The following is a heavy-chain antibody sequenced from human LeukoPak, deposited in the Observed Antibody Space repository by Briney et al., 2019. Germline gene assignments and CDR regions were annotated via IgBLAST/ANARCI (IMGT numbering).Heavy chain of an antibody. Sequence: SVKVSCKASGGTFSSYAISWVRQAPGQGLEWMGRIIPIFGTANYAQKFQGRVTITADESTSTAYMELSSLRSEDTAVYYCARKDYGGNSARSFDYWGQGTLVTVSS. J-gene: IGHJ4*02. CDR3: ARKDYGGNSARSFDY. D-gene: IGHD4-23*01. CDR2: IIPIFGTA. CDR1: GGTFSSYA. V-gene: IGHV1-69*13.